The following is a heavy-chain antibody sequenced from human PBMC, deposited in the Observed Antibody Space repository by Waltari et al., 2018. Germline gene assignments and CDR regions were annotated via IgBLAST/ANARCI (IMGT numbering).Heavy chain of an antibody. J-gene: IGHJ4*02. CDR2: INHSGST. CDR1: GGSLSDYY. Sequence: QVRLQQWGAGLLKPSETLYLTCAAFGGSLSDYYWSWIRQPPGKGLEWIGEINHSGSTNYNPSLKSRVTISVDTSRNQFSLKLTSLTATDTAVYYCARGVGGSWGQGTLVTVSS. V-gene: IGHV4-34*01. CDR3: ARGVGGS.